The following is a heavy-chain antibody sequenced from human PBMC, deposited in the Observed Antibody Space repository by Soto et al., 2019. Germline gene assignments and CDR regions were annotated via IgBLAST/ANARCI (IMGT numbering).Heavy chain of an antibody. D-gene: IGHD3-22*01. CDR2: IYWNDDN. Sequence: VNPTQTLTLTCTFSGFSLSTSGVGVAWIRQPPGKALEWLAVIYWNDDNRRSPSLKSRLTITKDTSKKQVVLTMTNMDPVDTATYYCAQGNYYDSSGYLLANWGQGTLVTVSS. V-gene: IGHV2-5*01. CDR1: GFSLSTSGVG. J-gene: IGHJ4*02. CDR3: AQGNYYDSSGYLLAN.